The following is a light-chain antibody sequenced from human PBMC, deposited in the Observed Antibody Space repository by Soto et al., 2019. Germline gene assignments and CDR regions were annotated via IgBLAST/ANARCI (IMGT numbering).Light chain of an antibody. Sequence: EIVLTQSPATLSLSPGERATLSCRASQSVSTYLAWYQQKPGQAPRLLIYDSSNRATGIPARFSGSGSGTDFTLTISSLEPEDFAVYYCQHRSNWHLTFGGGTKVEIK. V-gene: IGKV3-11*01. J-gene: IGKJ4*01. CDR1: QSVSTY. CDR2: DSS. CDR3: QHRSNWHLT.